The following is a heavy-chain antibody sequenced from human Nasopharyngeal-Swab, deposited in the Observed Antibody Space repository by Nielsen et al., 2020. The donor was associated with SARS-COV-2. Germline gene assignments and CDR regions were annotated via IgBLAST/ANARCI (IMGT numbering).Heavy chain of an antibody. D-gene: IGHD6-19*01. CDR3: ASLYSSGWPRPGY. J-gene: IGHJ4*02. CDR2: IFYSGNT. V-gene: IGHV4-39*07. Sequence: VRQMPGKGLEWIGSIFYSGNTYYNPSLKSRVTISVDKSKNQFSLKLSSVTAADTAVYYCASLYSSGWPRPGYWGQGTLVTVSS.